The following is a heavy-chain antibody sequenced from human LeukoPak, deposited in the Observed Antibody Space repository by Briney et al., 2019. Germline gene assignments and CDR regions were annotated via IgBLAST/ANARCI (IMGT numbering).Heavy chain of an antibody. CDR3: AKSGRRGYSYGSRLKYYYDY. Sequence: GASVKVSCKASGYTFTNNDINWMRQASGQGFEWVGWMNPNTGHSGYAQKFQGRITITRNNSINTLYMELSSLRSEDTAVYYCAKSGRRGYSYGSRLKYYYDYWGQGTLVTVSS. D-gene: IGHD5-18*01. CDR2: MNPNTGHS. J-gene: IGHJ4*02. V-gene: IGHV1-8*03. CDR1: GYTFTNND.